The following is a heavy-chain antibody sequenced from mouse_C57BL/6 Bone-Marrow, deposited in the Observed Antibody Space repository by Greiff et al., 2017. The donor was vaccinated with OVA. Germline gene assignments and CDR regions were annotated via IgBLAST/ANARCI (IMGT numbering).Heavy chain of an antibody. CDR3: ARGDWGYWYFDV. D-gene: IGHD4-1*01. CDR2: IYPRSGNT. CDR1: GYTFTSYG. V-gene: IGHV1-81*01. J-gene: IGHJ1*03. Sequence: QVQLQQSGAELARPGASVKLSCKASGYTFTSYGISWVKQRTGQGLEWIGEIYPRSGNTYYNEKFRGKATLTADKSSSTAYMGLRSLTSEDSAVYFCARGDWGYWYFDVWGTGTTVTVSS.